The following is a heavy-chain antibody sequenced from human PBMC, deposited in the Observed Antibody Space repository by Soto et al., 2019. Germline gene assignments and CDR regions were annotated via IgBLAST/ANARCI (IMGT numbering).Heavy chain of an antibody. V-gene: IGHV4-61*01. D-gene: IGHD4-17*01. CDR2: IYYSGST. CDR1: GGSVSSGSYY. Sequence: SETLSLTCTVSGGSVSSGSYYWSWIRQPPGKGLEWIGYIYYSGSTNYNPSLKSRVTISVDTSKNQFSLKLSSVTAADTAVYYCAGEGVPYGDYQYYYYYYGMDVWGQGTTVTVSS. J-gene: IGHJ6*02. CDR3: AGEGVPYGDYQYYYYYYGMDV.